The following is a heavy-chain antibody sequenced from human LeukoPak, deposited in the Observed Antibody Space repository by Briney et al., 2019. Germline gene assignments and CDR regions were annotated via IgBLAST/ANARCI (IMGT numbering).Heavy chain of an antibody. CDR3: AELGITMIGGV. CDR2: ISSSGSSI. D-gene: IGHD3-10*02. J-gene: IGHJ6*04. V-gene: IGHV3-48*03. CDR1: GFTFSNYE. Sequence: GGSLRLSKASAGFTFSNYEMNWVRQAPGKGLEWVSYISSSGSSIYYADSGKGRFTISRDNAKNSLYLQMNSLRAEDTAVYYCAELGITMIGGVWGKGTTVTISS.